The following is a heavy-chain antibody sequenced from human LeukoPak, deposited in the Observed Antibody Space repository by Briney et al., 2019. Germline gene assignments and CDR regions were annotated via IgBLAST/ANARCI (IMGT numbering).Heavy chain of an antibody. CDR2: ISSSSSYI. CDR3: ARDGDYEITFGGVIAPYYFDY. D-gene: IGHD3-16*02. Sequence: PGGSLRLSCAASGFTFSSYSMNWARQAPGKRLEWVSSISSSSSYIYYADSVKGRFTISRDNAKNSLYLQMNSLRAEDTAVYYCARDGDYEITFGGVIAPYYFDYWGQGTLVTVSS. CDR1: GFTFSSYS. J-gene: IGHJ4*02. V-gene: IGHV3-21*01.